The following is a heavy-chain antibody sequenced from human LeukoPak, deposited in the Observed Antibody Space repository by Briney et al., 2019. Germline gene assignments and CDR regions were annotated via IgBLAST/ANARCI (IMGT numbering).Heavy chain of an antibody. D-gene: IGHD1-1*01. J-gene: IGHJ4*02. V-gene: IGHV4-38-2*01. CDR3: ARLERPYYFDY. CDR1: GYSISSGYY. CDR2: IYHSGST. Sequence: NPSETLSLTCAVPGYSISSGYYWGWIRQPPGKGLEWIGSIYHSGSTYYNPSLKSRVTISVDTSKNQFSLKLSSVTAADTAVYYCARLERPYYFDYWGQGTLVTVSS.